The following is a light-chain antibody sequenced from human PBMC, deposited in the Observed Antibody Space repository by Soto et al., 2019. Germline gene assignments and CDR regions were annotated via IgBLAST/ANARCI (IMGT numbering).Light chain of an antibody. CDR1: QSVSSN. V-gene: IGKV3-20*01. Sequence: EVGLTQSPATLSVSPGERATLSCRASQSVSSNLAWYQQKPGQAPRLLIYGASSRATGIPDRFSGSGSGTDFTLTISRLEPEDFAVYYCQQYGSSGRTFGQGTRWIS. CDR3: QQYGSSGRT. CDR2: GAS. J-gene: IGKJ1*01.